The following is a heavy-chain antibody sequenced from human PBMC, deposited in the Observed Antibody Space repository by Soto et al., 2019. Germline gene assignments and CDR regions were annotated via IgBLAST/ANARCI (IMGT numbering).Heavy chain of an antibody. V-gene: IGHV3-74*01. CDR3: ARWFTYGNFDYFDY. D-gene: IGHD3-10*01. CDR2: INSGGGTT. CDR1: GFTFSTYW. J-gene: IGHJ4*02. Sequence: GGSLRLSCAASGFTFSTYWMHWFRQAPGKGLVWVSRINSGGGTTTYADSVKGRFTISRDNAKNTLYLQMNGLRAEDTAVYYCARWFTYGNFDYFDYWGQGTQVTVSS.